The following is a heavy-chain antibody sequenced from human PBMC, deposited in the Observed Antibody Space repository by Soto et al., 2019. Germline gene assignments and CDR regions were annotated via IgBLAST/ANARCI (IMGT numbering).Heavy chain of an antibody. CDR1: GYTFTYRY. Sequence: QMPLVQSGAEVKKTGSSVKDSCTASGYTFTYRYLHWVRQAPGQALEWMGWITGLNGDTNFARKLEGRVTLTRDRAMTTAYMELSSMTSDDTGIYYCAAPGAYGGPSYGMDLWGQATSVTVSS. V-gene: IGHV1-45*02. D-gene: IGHD3-10*01. CDR2: ITGLNGDT. J-gene: IGHJ6*02. CDR3: AAPGAYGGPSYGMDL.